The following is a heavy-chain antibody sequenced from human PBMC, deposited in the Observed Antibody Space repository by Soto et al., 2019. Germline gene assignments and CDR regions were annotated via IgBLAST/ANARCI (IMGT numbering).Heavy chain of an antibody. Sequence: GASVKVSCKASGYTFTVYYMHCVRQAPVRGLEWMGWINPNSGGTNYAQKFQGWVTMTRDTSISTAYMELSRLRSDDTAVYYCARGEALAYCGGDCYFFDYWGQGTLVTVSS. CDR2: INPNSGGT. D-gene: IGHD2-21*02. J-gene: IGHJ4*02. CDR3: ARGEALAYCGGDCYFFDY. CDR1: GYTFTVYY. V-gene: IGHV1-2*04.